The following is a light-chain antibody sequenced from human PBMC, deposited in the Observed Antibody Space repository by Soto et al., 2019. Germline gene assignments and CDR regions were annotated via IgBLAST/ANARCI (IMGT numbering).Light chain of an antibody. V-gene: IGLV2-8*01. J-gene: IGLJ1*01. Sequence: QSAPTQPPSASGSPGQSVTISCTGTKNDIGVYDFVSWYQHHPGKAPRLIIYEVVQRPSGVPDRFSGSKSGNTASPTVSGLQAADEADYFCKSYAGSNTYVFGSGTKVTVL. CDR3: KSYAGSNTYV. CDR1: KNDIGVYDF. CDR2: EVV.